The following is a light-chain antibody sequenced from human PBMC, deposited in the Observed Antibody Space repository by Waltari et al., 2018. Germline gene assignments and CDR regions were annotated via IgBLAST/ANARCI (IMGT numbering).Light chain of an antibody. CDR2: EGG. CDR1: SSEVGSYNL. CDR3: CSYAGSSPPNWV. Sequence: QAALTQPASVAGAPGQSITISGTGTSSEVGSYNLVSWDQQHPGKAPKLMMYEGGKRPSVVSKRFSRSKSGNTASLTISGLPPEDEADYYCCSYAGSSPPNWVFGGGTKLTVL. V-gene: IGLV2-23*01. J-gene: IGLJ3*02.